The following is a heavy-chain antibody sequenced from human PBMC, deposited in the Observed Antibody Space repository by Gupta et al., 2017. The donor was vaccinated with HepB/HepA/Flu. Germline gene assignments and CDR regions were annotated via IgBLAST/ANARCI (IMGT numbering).Heavy chain of an antibody. J-gene: IGHJ5*02. V-gene: IGHV5-51*01. Sequence: EVQLVQSGAEVQKAAEPLKSCCAVARCSFTGYWISWVRQMPGRGLEWMGIIYPGDSDIRYSPSFQGLVTISADKSINTAFLQWNSLKASDTAIYYCTRFRDFDQKWFDPWGQGTQVTVSS. CDR1: RCSFTGYW. CDR3: TRFRDFDQKWFDP. CDR2: IYPGDSDI.